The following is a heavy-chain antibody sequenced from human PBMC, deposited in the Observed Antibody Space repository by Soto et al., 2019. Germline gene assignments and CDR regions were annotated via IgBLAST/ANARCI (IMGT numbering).Heavy chain of an antibody. D-gene: IGHD3-10*01. CDR3: AREFYGSGSCSLDY. V-gene: IGHV3-72*01. Sequence: EVQLVASGGGLVQPGGSLRLSCAASGFTFSDHYMDWVRQAPAKGLEWVGRTRNRANGYTTEYAASVKGRFTTSRDNSTNSLYLQMNSLKIEDTAVYSCAREFYGSGSCSLDYWGQGALVTVSS. CDR2: TRNRANGYTT. J-gene: IGHJ4*02. CDR1: GFTFSDHY.